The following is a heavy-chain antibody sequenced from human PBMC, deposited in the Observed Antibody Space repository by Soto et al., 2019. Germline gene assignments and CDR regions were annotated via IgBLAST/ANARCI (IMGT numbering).Heavy chain of an antibody. V-gene: IGHV1-18*01. CDR1: GDTFTSYG. CDR3: ARDRAPYYYDSSGYYGLHYFDH. Sequence: AAVKVSCKASGDTFTSYGSSWVRQSPGRGRGGXGWSTAYNGNTNYPQKLQGRVTMPTDTSTSTAYMELTSLRSDDTAVYYCARDRAPYYYDSSGYYGLHYFDHWGQGPLVPLSS. CDR2: STAYNGNT. D-gene: IGHD3-22*01. J-gene: IGHJ4*02.